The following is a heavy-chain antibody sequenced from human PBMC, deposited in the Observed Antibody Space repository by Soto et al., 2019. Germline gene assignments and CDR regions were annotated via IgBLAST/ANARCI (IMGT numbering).Heavy chain of an antibody. CDR1: GSTLPELS. V-gene: IGHV1-24*01. CDR3: ATVRWLPWTHWFVT. J-gene: IGHJ5*02. Sequence: ASGKGSCKISGSTLPELSMHWVRQALGKGLEGMGRFVPEDSEMIYAQKFQGRVMMTEATTTDAAYMEPSSVRSEDTAVYSCATVRWLPWTHWFVTWGQGALVTVSS. D-gene: IGHD1-1*01. CDR2: FVPEDSEM.